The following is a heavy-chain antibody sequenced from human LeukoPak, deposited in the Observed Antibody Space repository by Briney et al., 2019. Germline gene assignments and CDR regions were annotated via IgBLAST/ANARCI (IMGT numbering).Heavy chain of an antibody. Sequence: GGSLRLSCEASGFIFSSYAMTWVRQAPGKGLEWVSVVSNSGGSADYADSVKGRFTISRDNSKNTLDLQMNSLRVEDTAVYYCAKLAAVVPVFDYWGQGTLVTVSS. D-gene: IGHD2-15*01. J-gene: IGHJ4*02. V-gene: IGHV3-23*01. CDR1: GFIFSSYA. CDR3: AKLAAVVPVFDY. CDR2: VSNSGGSA.